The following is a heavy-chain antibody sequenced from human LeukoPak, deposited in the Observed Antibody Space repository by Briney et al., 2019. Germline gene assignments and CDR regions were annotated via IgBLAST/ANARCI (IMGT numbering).Heavy chain of an antibody. CDR1: GYTFTSYY. V-gene: IGHV1-46*01. D-gene: IGHD6-19*01. J-gene: IGHJ4*02. CDR2: INPSGGST. CDR3: ARGDLFGIAVAVPFDY. Sequence: EASVRVSCKASGYTFTSYYMHWVRQAPGQGLEWMGIINPSGGSTSYAQKFQGRVTMTRDTSTSTVYMELSNLRSEDTAVYYCARGDLFGIAVAVPFDYWGQGTLVTVSS.